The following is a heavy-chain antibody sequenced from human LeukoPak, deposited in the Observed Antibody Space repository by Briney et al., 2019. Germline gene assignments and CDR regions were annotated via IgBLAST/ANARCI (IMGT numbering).Heavy chain of an antibody. CDR1: GFTFSSYW. Sequence: GGSLRLSCAVCGFTFSSYWMSWVRQAPGNGPEWVANIKEDESEKNYVDSVKGRFTISRDSAKNSLYLQMNSLRAEDTAVYYCARVGSGSSYRPFDYWGQGTLVTVSS. CDR2: IKEDESEK. CDR3: ARVGSGSSYRPFDY. J-gene: IGHJ4*02. V-gene: IGHV3-7*01. D-gene: IGHD3-10*01.